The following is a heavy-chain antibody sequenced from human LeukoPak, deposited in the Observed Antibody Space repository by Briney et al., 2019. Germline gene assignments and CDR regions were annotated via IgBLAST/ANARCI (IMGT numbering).Heavy chain of an antibody. J-gene: IGHJ6*03. CDR2: ISHSGST. D-gene: IGHD3-9*01. CDR3: ARDDWSFSPNYMDV. V-gene: IGHV4-30-2*01. CDR1: GGSISSGGYY. Sequence: SQTLSLTCTVFGGSISSGGYYWSWIRQPPGKGLEWIGYISHSGSTYYKSSLKSRVTISVDRSKNQFSLRLSSVTAADTAVYYCARDDWSFSPNYMDVWGKGTTVTVSS.